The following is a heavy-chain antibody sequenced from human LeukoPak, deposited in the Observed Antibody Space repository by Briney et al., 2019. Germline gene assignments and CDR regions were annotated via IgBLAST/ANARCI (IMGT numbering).Heavy chain of an antibody. CDR3: AKDRGRTPAASFDY. CDR2: ISGSGGST. Sequence: GGSLRLSCAASGFTFSSYAMSWVRQAPGRGLEWVSAISGSGGSTYYADSVKGRFTISRDNSKNTLYLQMSSLRAEDTAVYYCAKDRGRTPAASFDYWGQGTLVTVSS. J-gene: IGHJ4*02. CDR1: GFTFSSYA. V-gene: IGHV3-23*01. D-gene: IGHD6-13*01.